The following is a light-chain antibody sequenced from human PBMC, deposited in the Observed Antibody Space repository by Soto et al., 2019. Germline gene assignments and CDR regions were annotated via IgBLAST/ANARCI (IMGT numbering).Light chain of an antibody. V-gene: IGKV3-20*01. Sequence: EIVLTQSPGTLSLSPGERATFSCRASQSVSSNLAWYQQKPGQAPRLLIYGASTRATGIPDRFSGSGSGTDFTLTISRLEPEDFAVYYCQQYGSSPVTFGQGTKVDIK. CDR3: QQYGSSPVT. CDR2: GAS. CDR1: QSVSSN. J-gene: IGKJ1*01.